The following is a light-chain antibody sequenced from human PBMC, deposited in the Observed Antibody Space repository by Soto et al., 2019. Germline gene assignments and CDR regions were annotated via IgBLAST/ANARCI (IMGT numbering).Light chain of an antibody. CDR2: DAS. Sequence: DIQMTQSPSTLSASVGDTVTITCRASQTIRSSLAWYQQRPGRGPSLLIYDASSLKSGVPRRFSGSRSGPDFTLTISSLQPDDVATYYCQQYSDHWTFGQGTKVDIK. CDR1: QTIRSS. CDR3: QQYSDHWT. J-gene: IGKJ1*01. V-gene: IGKV1-5*01.